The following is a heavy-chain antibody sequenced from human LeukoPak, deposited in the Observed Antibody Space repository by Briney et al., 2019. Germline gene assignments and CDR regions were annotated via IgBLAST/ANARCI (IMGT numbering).Heavy chain of an antibody. D-gene: IGHD6-19*01. V-gene: IGHV3-30-3*01. CDR2: ISYDGSNK. CDR1: GFTFSSYA. Sequence: GGSLRLSCAASGFTFSSYAMHWVRQAPGKGLEWVAVISYDGSNKYYADSVKGRFTISRDNSKNTLYLQMNSLRAEDTAVYYCAKDIRGWPVNYFDYWGQGTLVTVSS. J-gene: IGHJ4*02. CDR3: AKDIRGWPVNYFDY.